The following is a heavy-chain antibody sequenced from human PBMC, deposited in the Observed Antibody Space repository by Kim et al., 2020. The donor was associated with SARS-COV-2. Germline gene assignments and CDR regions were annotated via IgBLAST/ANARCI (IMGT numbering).Heavy chain of an antibody. Sequence: SVKVSCKASGGTFSSYAISWVRQAPGQGLEWMGGIIPIFGTANYAQKFQGRVTITADESTSTAYMELSSLRSEDTAVYYCAREDCSGGSCYSSYYYYGMDVWGQGTTVTVSS. CDR1: GGTFSSYA. J-gene: IGHJ6*02. V-gene: IGHV1-69*13. D-gene: IGHD2-15*01. CDR3: AREDCSGGSCYSSYYYYGMDV. CDR2: IIPIFGTA.